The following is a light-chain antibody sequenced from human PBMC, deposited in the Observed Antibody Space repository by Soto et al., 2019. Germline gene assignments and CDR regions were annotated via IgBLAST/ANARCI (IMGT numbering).Light chain of an antibody. V-gene: IGLV2-14*03. Sequence: QSALTQPASVSGSPGQSITIPCTGTSSDVGGYNYVSWYQLHPGKAPKLMIYDVSNRPSGVSNRFSGSKSGNTASLTISGLQAEDEADYYCSSYTSSGTLVFGGGTQLTVL. CDR2: DVS. J-gene: IGLJ2*01. CDR3: SSYTSSGTLV. CDR1: SSDVGGYNY.